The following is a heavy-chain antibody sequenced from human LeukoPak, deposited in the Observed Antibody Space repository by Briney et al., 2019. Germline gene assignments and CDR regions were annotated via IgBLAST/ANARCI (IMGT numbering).Heavy chain of an antibody. J-gene: IGHJ4*02. CDR3: AKGAPCGGDCYINDY. D-gene: IGHD2-21*02. Sequence: PGGSLRLSCAASGFTFSSYAMSWVRQAPGKGLEWVSAISGSGISTYYADSVRGRFTISRDNSKNTLYLQMNSLRAEDTAVYYCAKGAPCGGDCYINDYWGQGTLVTVSS. CDR2: ISGSGIST. V-gene: IGHV3-23*01. CDR1: GFTFSSYA.